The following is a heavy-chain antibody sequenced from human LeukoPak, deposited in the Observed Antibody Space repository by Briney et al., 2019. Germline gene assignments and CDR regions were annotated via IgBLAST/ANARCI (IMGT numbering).Heavy chain of an antibody. J-gene: IGHJ4*02. CDR1: GFTFTNYA. V-gene: IGHV3-23*01. D-gene: IGHD6-13*01. CDR2: ISGSGDST. CDR3: VKLRSGIIAAGNY. Sequence: GGSLRLSCAASGFTFTNYAMSWVRQAPGKGLDWVSAISGSGDSTYYADSVKGRFTISRDDSKNTLYLQMDSLRAEDTAVYYCVKLRSGIIAAGNYWGQGTLVTVSS.